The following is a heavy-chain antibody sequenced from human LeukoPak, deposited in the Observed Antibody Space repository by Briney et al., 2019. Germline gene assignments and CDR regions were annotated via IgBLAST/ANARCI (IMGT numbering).Heavy chain of an antibody. CDR2: ISSDGGST. J-gene: IGHJ4*02. Sequence: PGGSLRLSCSASGLTFSSYAMHWVRQAPGKGLEYVSAISSDGGSTYYADSVKGRFTISRDSSKNTLLLQMGSLRTEDTAVYYCVGFDTSCYLTDYWGQGTLVTVSS. CDR1: GLTFSSYA. CDR3: VGFDTSCYLTDY. V-gene: IGHV3-64D*06. D-gene: IGHD3-22*01.